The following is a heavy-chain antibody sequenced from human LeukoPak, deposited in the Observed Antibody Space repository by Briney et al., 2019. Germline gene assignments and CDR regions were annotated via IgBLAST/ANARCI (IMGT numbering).Heavy chain of an antibody. D-gene: IGHD3-10*01. CDR1: GYIFTDYY. J-gene: IGHJ4*02. V-gene: IGHV1-2*02. Sequence: ASVKVSCKASGYIFTDYYIHWVRQARGQGLEWMGWINPSSGGTYFAQRFEARVTLTRDTSINTAYMEMRGLTSDDTAIYYCAKSQYSFGSGSTRPLFDHWGQGALVTVSS. CDR3: AKSQYSFGSGSTRPLFDH. CDR2: INPSSGGT.